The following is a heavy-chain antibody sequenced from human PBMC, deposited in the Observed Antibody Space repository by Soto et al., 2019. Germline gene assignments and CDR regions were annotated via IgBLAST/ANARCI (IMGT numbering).Heavy chain of an antibody. CDR3: ARGAPYNNFWRGEEYYRDV. D-gene: IGHD3-3*01. CDR1: GGSISSSRSY. V-gene: IGHV4-39*07. CDR2: IFYSGST. Sequence: SETLSLTCNVSGGSISSSRSYWAWIRQPPGKGLEWIANIFYSGSTYYNPSLASRVTVSVDTSKNQFSLKLSSVTAADTAVYYCARGAPYNNFWRGEEYYRDVGGKGTTATAPS. J-gene: IGHJ6*03.